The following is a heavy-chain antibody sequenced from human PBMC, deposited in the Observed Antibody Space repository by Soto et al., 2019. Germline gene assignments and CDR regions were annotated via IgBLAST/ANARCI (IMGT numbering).Heavy chain of an antibody. CDR2: ISSSSSYI. V-gene: IGHV3-21*01. CDR1: GFTFSSYS. J-gene: IGHJ4*02. D-gene: IGHD5-18*01. CDR3: GRTPAMVNFFDY. Sequence: GGSLRLSCAASGFTFSSYSMNWVRQAPGKGLEWVSSISSSSSYIYYADSGKGRFTIARDNAKNSLYLQMNSLRDAATAVYYCGRTPAMVNFFDYWGQGTLVTVSS.